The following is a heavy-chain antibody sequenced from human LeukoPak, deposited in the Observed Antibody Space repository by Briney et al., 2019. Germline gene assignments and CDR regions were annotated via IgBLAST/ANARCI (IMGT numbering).Heavy chain of an antibody. D-gene: IGHD3-22*01. CDR1: GGSSSSYY. Sequence: SESLSLSGTVSGGSSSSYYWSWIRQPAGKGLEWIGRLYTSGSTNYNPSLKSRVTMSVDTSKNQFSLKLTSMTAADTAVYYCARGGSSGYYYGWGQGTLVTVSS. CDR2: LYTSGST. J-gene: IGHJ4*02. CDR3: ARGGSSGYYYG. V-gene: IGHV4-4*07.